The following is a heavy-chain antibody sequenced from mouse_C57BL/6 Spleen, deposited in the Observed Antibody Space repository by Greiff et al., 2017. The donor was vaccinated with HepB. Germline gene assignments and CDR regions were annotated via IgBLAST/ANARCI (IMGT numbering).Heavy chain of an antibody. J-gene: IGHJ4*01. CDR2: ISSGSSTI. CDR3: ARAPPARAMDY. Sequence: EVQGVESGGGLVKPGGSLKLSCAASGFTFSDYGMHWVRQAPEKGLEWVAYISSGSSTIYYADTVKGRFTISRDNAKNTLFLQMTSLRSEDTAMYYCARAPPARAMDYWGQGTSVTVSS. D-gene: IGHD1-2*01. V-gene: IGHV5-17*01. CDR1: GFTFSDYG.